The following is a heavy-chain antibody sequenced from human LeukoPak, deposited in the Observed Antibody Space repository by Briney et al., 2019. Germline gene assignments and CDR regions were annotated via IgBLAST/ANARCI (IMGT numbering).Heavy chain of an antibody. CDR1: GFTFSSYS. CDR3: AKSSYYDSSGYYREYYFDY. J-gene: IGHJ4*02. V-gene: IGHV3-23*01. D-gene: IGHD3-22*01. Sequence: GGSLRLSCAASGFTFSSYSMNWVRQAPGKGLEWVSSVSGSGGSTYYADSVKGRFTISRDNSKNTLVLQMNSLRAEDTAVYYCAKSSYYDSSGYYREYYFDYWGQGTLVTVSS. CDR2: VSGSGGST.